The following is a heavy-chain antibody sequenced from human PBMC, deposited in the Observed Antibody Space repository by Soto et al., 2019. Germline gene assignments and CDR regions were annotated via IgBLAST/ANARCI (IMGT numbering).Heavy chain of an antibody. CDR1: GFTFSSYA. D-gene: IGHD3-22*01. Sequence: GTLRLSCAASGFTFSSYAMSWVRQAPGKGLEWVSTISGSGGTTDYANSVKGRFTIFRDNSKNTLYLQMNSLRAEDTAVYCCAKDLGVITTWYFDYWGQGTLVTVSS. CDR2: ISGSGGTT. J-gene: IGHJ4*02. V-gene: IGHV3-23*01. CDR3: AKDLGVITTWYFDY.